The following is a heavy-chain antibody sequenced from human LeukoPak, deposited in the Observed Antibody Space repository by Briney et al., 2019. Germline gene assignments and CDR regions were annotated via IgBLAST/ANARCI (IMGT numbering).Heavy chain of an antibody. CDR2: ISWNSGSI. CDR1: GFTFDDYG. D-gene: IGHD6-13*01. CDR3: AKDPYSSNWFPNWFDP. J-gene: IGHJ5*02. Sequence: PGRSLRLSCAASGFTFDDYGMHWVRQAPGKGLEWVSGISWNSGSIGYADSVKGRFIISRDNAKNSLYLQMNSLRAEDTALYYCAKDPYSSNWFPNWFDPWGQGTLVTVSS. V-gene: IGHV3-9*01.